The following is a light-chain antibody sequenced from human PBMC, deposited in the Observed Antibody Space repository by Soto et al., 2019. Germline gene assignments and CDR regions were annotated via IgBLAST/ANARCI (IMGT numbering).Light chain of an antibody. V-gene: IGKV3-15*01. CDR3: QQCHNWPRT. Sequence: VLTQSPATLSLSPGERAILSCRASQYVSTNLAWYQQRPGQAPRFLIYGASTRATGIPARFSGSGSGTDFTLTISSLQSEDLAVYYCQQCHNWPRTFGQGTKVDI. CDR1: QYVSTN. J-gene: IGKJ1*01. CDR2: GAS.